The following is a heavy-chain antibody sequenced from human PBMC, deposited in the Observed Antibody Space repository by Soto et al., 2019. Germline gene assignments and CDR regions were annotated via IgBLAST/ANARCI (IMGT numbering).Heavy chain of an antibody. V-gene: IGHV3-30*18. D-gene: IGHD6-19*01. CDR2: ISYDGSNK. J-gene: IGHJ6*02. CDR1: GFTFSSYG. Sequence: PGGSLRLSCAASGFTFSSYGMHWVRQAPGKGLEWVAVISYDGSNKYYADSVKGRFTISRDNSKNTLYLQMNSLRAEDTAVYYCAKDLGYSSGWHYYYYYGMDVWGQGTTVT. CDR3: AKDLGYSSGWHYYYYYGMDV.